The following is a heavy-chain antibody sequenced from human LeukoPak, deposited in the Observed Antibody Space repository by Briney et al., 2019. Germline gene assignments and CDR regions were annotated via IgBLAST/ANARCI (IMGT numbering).Heavy chain of an antibody. J-gene: IGHJ4*02. CDR2: IWYDGSNK. CDR1: GFTFNSYG. CDR3: ARARTTRGFDY. Sequence: GGSLRLSCAASGFTFNSYGIHWVRQAPGKGLEWVAFIWYDGSNKYYADSAKGRFTVSRDNSKNTLYLQMNSLRAEDTAVYYCARARTTRGFDYWGQGTLVTVSS. D-gene: IGHD4-17*01. V-gene: IGHV3-33*01.